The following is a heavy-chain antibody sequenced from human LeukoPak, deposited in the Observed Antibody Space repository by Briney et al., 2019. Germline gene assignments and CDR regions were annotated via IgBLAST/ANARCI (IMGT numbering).Heavy chain of an antibody. CDR2: IYTSGST. D-gene: IGHD4/OR15-4a*01. V-gene: IGHV4-4*07. CDR3: ARGSRALYGGVPTDS. Sequence: SETLSLTCTVSGGSVSSYYWSWIRQPAGKGLEGIGRIYTSGSTNYNPSLKSRVTMSVDTSKNQFSLKLSSVTAADTAVYYCARGSRALYGGVPTDSWGQGTLVTVSS. J-gene: IGHJ4*02. CDR1: GGSVSSYY.